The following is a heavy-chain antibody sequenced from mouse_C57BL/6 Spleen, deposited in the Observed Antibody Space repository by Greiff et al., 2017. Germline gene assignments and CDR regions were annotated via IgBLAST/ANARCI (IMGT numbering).Heavy chain of an antibody. V-gene: IGHV1-15*01. Sequence: VQLQQSGAELVRPGASVTLSCKASGYTFTDYEMHWVKQTPVHGLEWIGAIDPETGGTAYNQKFKGKAILTADKSSSTAYMELRSLTSEDSAVYYCTRGTGLYAMDYWGQGTSVTVSS. CDR3: TRGTGLYAMDY. D-gene: IGHD4-1*01. CDR1: GYTFTDYE. J-gene: IGHJ4*01. CDR2: IDPETGGT.